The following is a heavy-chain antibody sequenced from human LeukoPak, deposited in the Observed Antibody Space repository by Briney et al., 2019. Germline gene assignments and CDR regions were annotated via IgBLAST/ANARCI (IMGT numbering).Heavy chain of an antibody. Sequence: PSETLSLTCTVSGGSLSSYYWSWIRQPPGKGLEWTGYIYYSGSTNYNPSLKSRVTISVDTSKNQFSLRLSSVTAADTAVYYCARVTGYMIEDYFDYWGQGTLVTVSS. V-gene: IGHV4-59*01. CDR1: GGSLSSYY. J-gene: IGHJ4*02. CDR3: ARVTGYMIEDYFDY. D-gene: IGHD3-22*01. CDR2: IYYSGST.